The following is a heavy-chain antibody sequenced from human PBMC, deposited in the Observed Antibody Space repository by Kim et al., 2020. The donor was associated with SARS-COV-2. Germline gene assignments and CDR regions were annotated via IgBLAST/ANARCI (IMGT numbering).Heavy chain of an antibody. CDR3: ARDYYYGSGMGGMDV. V-gene: IGHV1-69*04. Sequence: QKFQGRVTITADKYTSTAYMELSSLRSEDTAVYYCARDYYYGSGMGGMDVWGQGTTVTVSS. J-gene: IGHJ6*02. D-gene: IGHD3-10*01.